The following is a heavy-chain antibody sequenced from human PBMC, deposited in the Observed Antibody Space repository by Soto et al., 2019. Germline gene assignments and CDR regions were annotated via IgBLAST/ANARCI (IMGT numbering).Heavy chain of an antibody. CDR1: GFTFRSYW. CDR2: IKQDGSEK. J-gene: IGHJ4*02. V-gene: IGHV3-7*04. CDR3: ARENYFDY. Sequence: EVQLVESGGGLVQPGGSLRLSCAASGFTFRSYWMGWVRQVPGKGLEWVANIKQDGSEKNYVDSVKGRCTISRDNAKNALYLQMNSLRGEDTALYYCARENYFDYWGQGTLVTVSS.